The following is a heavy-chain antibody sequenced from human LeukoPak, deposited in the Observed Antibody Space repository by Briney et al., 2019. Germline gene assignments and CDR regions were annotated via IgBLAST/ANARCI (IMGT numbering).Heavy chain of an antibody. V-gene: IGHV1-69*05. CDR2: IIPIFGTA. Sequence: ASVKVSCKASGGTFTSYAISWVRQAPGQGLEWMGRIIPIFGTANYAQKFQGRVTITTDESTSTAYMELSSLRSEDTAVYYCARDALIDYYDSSGPHVYWGQGTLVTVSS. CDR1: GGTFTSYA. D-gene: IGHD3-22*01. J-gene: IGHJ4*02. CDR3: ARDALIDYYDSSGPHVY.